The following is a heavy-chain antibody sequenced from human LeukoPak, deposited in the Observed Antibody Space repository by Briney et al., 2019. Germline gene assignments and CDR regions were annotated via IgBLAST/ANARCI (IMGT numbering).Heavy chain of an antibody. Sequence: KPSETLSLTCAVYGGSFSGYYWSWIRQPPGKGLEWIGEINHSGSTNYNPSPKSRVTISVDTSKNQFSLKLSSVTAADTAVYYCARRPSGYSYGASYYYYYMDVWGKGTTVTISS. CDR1: GGSFSGYY. D-gene: IGHD5-18*01. CDR3: ARRPSGYSYGASYYYYYMDV. CDR2: INHSGST. J-gene: IGHJ6*03. V-gene: IGHV4-34*01.